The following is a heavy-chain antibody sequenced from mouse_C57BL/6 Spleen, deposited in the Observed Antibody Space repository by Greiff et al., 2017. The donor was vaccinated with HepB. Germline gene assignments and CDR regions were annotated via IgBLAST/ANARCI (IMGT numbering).Heavy chain of an antibody. Sequence: QVQLQQPGAELVMPGASVKLSCKASGYTFTSYWMHWVKQRPGQGLEWIGEIDPSDSYTNYNQKFKGKSTLTVDKSSSTAYMQLSSLASEDSAVYYSARRRGSREAYYFDCWGQGTTLTVSS. V-gene: IGHV1-69*01. J-gene: IGHJ2*01. CDR1: GYTFTSYW. CDR2: IDPSDSYT. D-gene: IGHD1-1*01. CDR3: ARRRGSREAYYFDC.